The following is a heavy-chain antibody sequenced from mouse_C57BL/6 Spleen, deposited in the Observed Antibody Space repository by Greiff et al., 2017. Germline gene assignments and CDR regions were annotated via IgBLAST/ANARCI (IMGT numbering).Heavy chain of an antibody. CDR3: ARWQLGLDY. J-gene: IGHJ2*01. D-gene: IGHD4-1*02. V-gene: IGHV1-69*01. CDR2: IDPSDSYT. Sequence: QVQLKQPGAELVMPGASVKLSCKASGYTFTSYWMHWVKQRPGQGLEWIGEIDPSDSYTNYNQKFKGKSTLTVDKSSSTAYMQLSSLTSEDSAVYYCARWQLGLDYWGQGTTLTVSS. CDR1: GYTFTSYW.